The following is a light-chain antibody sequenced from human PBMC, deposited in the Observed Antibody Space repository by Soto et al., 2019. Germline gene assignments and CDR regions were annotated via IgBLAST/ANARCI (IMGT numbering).Light chain of an antibody. CDR1: HRVSSY. V-gene: IGKV3-15*01. J-gene: IGKJ4*01. Sequence: EIEVTKSPATLYVSTGERATLSCRASHRVSSYLAWYQQRPGQAPRLLIYGASTRATGIPARFSGSASGTEFTLTISSLQSEDFAIYYCQQYNNWPLPFGGGSNADIK. CDR2: GAS. CDR3: QQYNNWPLP.